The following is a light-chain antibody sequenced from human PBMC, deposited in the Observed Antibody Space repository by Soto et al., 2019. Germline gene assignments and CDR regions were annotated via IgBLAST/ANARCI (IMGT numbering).Light chain of an antibody. V-gene: IGKV1-9*01. Sequence: IQLTQSPSSLSASVGDRVTITCRASQGIINYLAWYQQKPGKAPKLLIYGASTLQSGVPSRFGCSGSRTDFTLTVSSLQPEDFATYYCQQLFMYPPTFGPGTKVDIK. CDR1: QGIINY. CDR2: GAS. CDR3: QQLFMYPPT. J-gene: IGKJ3*01.